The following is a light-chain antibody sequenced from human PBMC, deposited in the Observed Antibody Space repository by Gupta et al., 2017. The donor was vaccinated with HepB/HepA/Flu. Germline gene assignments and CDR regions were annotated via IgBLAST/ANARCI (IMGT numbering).Light chain of an antibody. CDR1: QSLLHSNGYNY. V-gene: IGKV2-28*01. CDR3: MQARQTPCS. Sequence: DIVMTQSTLYLPVTPGEPASISCRSSQSLLHSNGYNYLDWYLQKPGQSPQLLIYLGSNRASGVPDRFSGSGSGTDFTLKISRVEAEDVGVYYCMQARQTPCSFGQGTKLEIK. CDR2: LGS. J-gene: IGKJ2*04.